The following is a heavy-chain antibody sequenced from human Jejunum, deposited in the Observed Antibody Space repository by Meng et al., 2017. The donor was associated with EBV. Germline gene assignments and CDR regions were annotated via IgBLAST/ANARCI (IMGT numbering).Heavy chain of an antibody. CDR1: GFTFSGHA. J-gene: IGHJ4*02. CDR3: TREWGADY. V-gene: IGHV3-30-3*01. D-gene: IGHD3-16*01. CDR2: ISNDGNNK. Sequence: GESGGGVVPPWMSLRFSCSASGFTFSGHAMQWVRQAPGKGLKWVALISNDGNNKYYADSVKGRFTISRDNSKNTLYLQMNSLRVDDTALYYCTREWGADYWGQGTLVTVSS.